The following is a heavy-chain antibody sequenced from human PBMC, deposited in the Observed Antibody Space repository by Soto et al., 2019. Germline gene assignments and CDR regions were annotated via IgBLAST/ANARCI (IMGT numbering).Heavy chain of an antibody. CDR3: ARGRSYGPRSASDAFDI. CDR1: GYTFTSYG. Sequence: ASVKVSCKASGYTFTSYGISWVRQAPGQGLERMGWISAYNGNTNYAQKLQGRVTMTTDTSTSTAYMELSSLRSDDTSVYYCARGRSYGPRSASDAFDIWGQGTMVTVSS. CDR2: ISAYNGNT. V-gene: IGHV1-18*01. D-gene: IGHD5-18*01. J-gene: IGHJ3*02.